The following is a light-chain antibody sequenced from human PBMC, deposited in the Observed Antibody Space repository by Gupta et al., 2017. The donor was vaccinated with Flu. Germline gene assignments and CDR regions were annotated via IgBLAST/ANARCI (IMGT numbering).Light chain of an antibody. CDR2: DAS. J-gene: IGKJ5*01. V-gene: IGKV3-15*01. CDR3: QQYNNWPPIT. CDR1: QSVSSN. Sequence: ATLSVSPGERATLACRASQSVSSNLAWHQQKPGHAPRLLIYDASTRDTGIPARFSGSGSGTEFTLTISSRQSEDFAVYYCQQYNNWPPITFGQGTRLEIK.